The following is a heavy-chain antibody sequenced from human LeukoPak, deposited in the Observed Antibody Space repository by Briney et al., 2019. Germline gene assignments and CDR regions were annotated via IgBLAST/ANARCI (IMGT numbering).Heavy chain of an antibody. CDR3: ARRGSGWLFGLYYFDY. J-gene: IGHJ4*02. CDR2: IYYSGST. D-gene: IGHD6-19*01. V-gene: IGHV4-59*08. CDR1: GGSISSYY. Sequence: PSETLSLTCTVSGGSISSYYWSWIRQPPGKGLEWIGYIYYSGSTYYNPSLKSRVTISVDTSKNQFSLKLSSVTAADTAVYYCARRGSGWLFGLYYFDYWGQGTLVTVSS.